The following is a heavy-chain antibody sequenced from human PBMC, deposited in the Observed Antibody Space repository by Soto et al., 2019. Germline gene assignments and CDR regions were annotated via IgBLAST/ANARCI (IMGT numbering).Heavy chain of an antibody. CDR1: GFTFSSYS. CDR3: ARELLRYFDWPPDY. CDR2: ISSSSSTI. D-gene: IGHD3-9*01. J-gene: IGHJ4*02. V-gene: IGHV3-48*02. Sequence: GSLRLSCAASGFTFSSYSMIWVRQAPGKGLEWVSYISSSSSTIYYADSVKGRFTISRDNAKNSLYLQMNSLRDEDTAVYYCARELLRYFDWPPDYWGQGTLVTVSS.